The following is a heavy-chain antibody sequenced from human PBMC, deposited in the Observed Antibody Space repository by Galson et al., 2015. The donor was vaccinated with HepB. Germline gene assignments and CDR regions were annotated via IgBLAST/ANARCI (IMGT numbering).Heavy chain of an antibody. D-gene: IGHD2-2*01. CDR1: GFTFSSYG. V-gene: IGHV3-30*19. Sequence: SLRLSCAASGFTFSSYGRHWVRQAPGKGLEWVAVISYDGSNKYYADSVKGRFTISRDNSKNTLYLQMNSLRAEDTAVYYFARAKIVVVPAAGKNYFYYYGMDVWGQGTPVPVSS. CDR3: ARAKIVVVPAAGKNYFYYYGMDV. CDR2: ISYDGSNK. J-gene: IGHJ6*02.